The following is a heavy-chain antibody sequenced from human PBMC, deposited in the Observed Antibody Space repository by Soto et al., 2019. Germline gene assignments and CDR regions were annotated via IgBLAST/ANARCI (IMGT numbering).Heavy chain of an antibody. Sequence: SETLSLTCAVSGGSIISDVYSWIWIRQPPGKGLQWIGHIYEGGNTYYTPSLESRVAISTDKSKNQFSLRLSSVTAADTAVYYCVRRSPEDAFDIWGQGTMVTVSS. CDR1: GGSIISDVYS. CDR2: IYEGGNT. CDR3: VRRSPEDAFDI. J-gene: IGHJ3*02. V-gene: IGHV4-30-2*01.